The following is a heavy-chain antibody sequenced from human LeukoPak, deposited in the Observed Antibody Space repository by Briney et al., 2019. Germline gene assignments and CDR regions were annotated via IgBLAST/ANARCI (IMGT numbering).Heavy chain of an antibody. CDR3: AKNRGANYYNYYMDV. CDR1: GFTFSTYA. Sequence: GGSLRPSCAASGFTFSTYAMSWVRQAPGKGLEWLSTIGGGGRDTFYADSVKGRFTVSSDNSKNTLYLQMSSLRAEDTAVYFCAKNRGANYYNYYMDVWGKGTTVTVSS. CDR2: IGGGGRDT. J-gene: IGHJ6*03. V-gene: IGHV3-23*01. D-gene: IGHD4/OR15-4a*01.